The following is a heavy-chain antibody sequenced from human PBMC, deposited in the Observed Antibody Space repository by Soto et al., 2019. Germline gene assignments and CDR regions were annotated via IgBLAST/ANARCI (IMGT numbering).Heavy chain of an antibody. Sequence: ESGGGLVQPGRSLRLSCTASGFDFGEYAMHWVRQAPGKGLEWVSGITWNSGNIGYAESVKGRFTISRDNANNSLFLQMNSLRPEDTAVYYFAKDQLGGAVAVPFFDQRGQGAKVTVSS. D-gene: IGHD6-19*01. CDR1: GFDFGEYA. CDR3: AKDQLGGAVAVPFFDQ. CDR2: ITWNSGNI. J-gene: IGHJ1*01. V-gene: IGHV3-9*01.